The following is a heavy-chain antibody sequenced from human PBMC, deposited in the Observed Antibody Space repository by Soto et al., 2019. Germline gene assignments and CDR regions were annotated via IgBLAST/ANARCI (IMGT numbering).Heavy chain of an antibody. CDR3: ARGGIRGVSWNWFET. CDR1: GFTFSRHD. J-gene: IGHJ5*02. Sequence: AASGFTFSRHDMHWVRQVTGKGLEWVSGSRFTISRENAKNSLYLQMNSLGAGDTAVYYCARGGIRGVSWNWFETWGQGTLVTVSS. D-gene: IGHD3-10*01. V-gene: IGHV3-13*04.